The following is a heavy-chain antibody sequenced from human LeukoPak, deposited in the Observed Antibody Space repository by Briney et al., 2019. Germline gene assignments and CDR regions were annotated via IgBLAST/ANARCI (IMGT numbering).Heavy chain of an antibody. J-gene: IGHJ6*03. CDR3: ARDFEVPDPYYYYYYMDV. D-gene: IGHD2-2*01. Sequence: ASVKVSCKASGYTFTGYYMHWVRQAPGQGLEWMGWINPNSGGTNYAQKFQGRVTMTRDTSISTAYMELSRLRSDDTAVYYCARDFEVPDPYYYYYYMDVRGKGTTVTVSS. CDR2: INPNSGGT. CDR1: GYTFTGYY. V-gene: IGHV1-2*02.